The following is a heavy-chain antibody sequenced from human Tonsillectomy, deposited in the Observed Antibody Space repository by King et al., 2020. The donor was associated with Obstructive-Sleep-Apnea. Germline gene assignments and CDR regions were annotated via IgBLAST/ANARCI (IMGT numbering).Heavy chain of an antibody. CDR3: ARVMRITIFGVVISPYYFDY. Sequence: VQLVESRGGLVQTGGSLRLSCAASGFTFSSYWMTWVRQAPGKGLEWVANIKQDGSEKYYVDSVKGRFTISRDNAKNSRYLQMNSLRAEDTAVYYCARVMRITIFGVVISPYYFDYWGQGTLVTVSS. V-gene: IGHV3-7*03. D-gene: IGHD3-3*01. J-gene: IGHJ4*02. CDR2: IKQDGSEK. CDR1: GFTFSSYW.